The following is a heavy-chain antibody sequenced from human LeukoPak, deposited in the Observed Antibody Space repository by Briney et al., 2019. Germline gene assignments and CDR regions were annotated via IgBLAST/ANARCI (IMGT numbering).Heavy chain of an antibody. CDR3: AGEGYCSGGSCYSHAFDI. J-gene: IGHJ3*02. V-gene: IGHV4-39*01. CDR2: IYYSGST. CDR1: GGSISSSSYY. Sequence: SETLCLTCTVSGGSISSSSYYWGWIRQPPGEGLGWIGSIYYSGSTSYHPSLKSRVTISVDTSKNQFSLKLSSVTAADTAVYYCAGEGYCSGGSCYSHAFDIWGQGTMVTVSS. D-gene: IGHD2-15*01.